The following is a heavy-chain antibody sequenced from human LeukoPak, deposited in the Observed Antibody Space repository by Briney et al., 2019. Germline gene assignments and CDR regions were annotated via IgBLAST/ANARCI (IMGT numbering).Heavy chain of an antibody. CDR3: ARGPSYFQH. J-gene: IGHJ1*01. V-gene: IGHV4-59*12. Sequence: SETLSLTCTVSGGSISSYYWSWIRQPPGKGLEWIGYIYYSGSTNYNPSLKSRVTISVDTSKNQFSLQLNSVTPEDTSVYYCARGPSYFQHWGQGTLVTVSS. CDR1: GGSISSYY. CDR2: IYYSGST.